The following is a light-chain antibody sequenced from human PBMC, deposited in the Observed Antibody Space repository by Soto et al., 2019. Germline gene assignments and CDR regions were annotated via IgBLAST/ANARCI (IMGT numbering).Light chain of an antibody. CDR1: SSDVGAYNY. J-gene: IGLJ1*01. CDR3: TSYTSSSTYG. Sequence: TGTSSDVGAYNYVSWYQQDPGKAPKLMIYDVSSRPSGVSNRFSGSKSGHTASLTISGLQAEDEADYSCTSYTSSSTYGFGTGTKVTVL. CDR2: DVS. V-gene: IGLV2-14*04.